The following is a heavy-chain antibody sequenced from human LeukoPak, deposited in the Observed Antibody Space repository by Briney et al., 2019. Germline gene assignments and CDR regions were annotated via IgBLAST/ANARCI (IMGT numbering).Heavy chain of an antibody. D-gene: IGHD2-2*01. V-gene: IGHV3-23*01. CDR1: GFAFSSYV. J-gene: IGHJ4*02. CDR3: AKVRFGYVNAPVDY. Sequence: PGGSLRLSCAASGFAFSSYVMTWVRQAPGKGLEWVSALSGSGGSTYFADSVKGRFTFSRDNSKNTLYLQMNSLRAEDTAVYYCAKVRFGYVNAPVDYWGQGTLVTVSS. CDR2: LSGSGGST.